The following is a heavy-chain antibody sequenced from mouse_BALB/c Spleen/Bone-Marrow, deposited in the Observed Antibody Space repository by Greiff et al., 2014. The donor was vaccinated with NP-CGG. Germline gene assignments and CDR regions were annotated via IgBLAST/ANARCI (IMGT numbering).Heavy chain of an antibody. Sequence: DVKLQESGAELVKPGASVKLSCTASGFNIKDTYMHWVKQRPEQGLEWIGRIDPANGNTKYDPKFQGKATITADTSSSTAYLQLSSLTSEDTAVYYCAMYYYGSSLFAYWGQGTLVTVSA. D-gene: IGHD1-1*01. J-gene: IGHJ3*01. V-gene: IGHV14-3*02. CDR2: IDPANGNT. CDR3: AMYYYGSSLFAY. CDR1: GFNIKDTY.